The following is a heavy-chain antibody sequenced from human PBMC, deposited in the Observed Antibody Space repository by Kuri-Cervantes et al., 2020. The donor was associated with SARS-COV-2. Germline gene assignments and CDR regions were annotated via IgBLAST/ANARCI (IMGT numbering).Heavy chain of an antibody. V-gene: IGHV4-39*01. CDR2: IYYSGST. CDR3: ARRNSPYSTXSYYFDY. D-gene: IGHD6-13*01. Sequence: GSLRLSCTVSGGSISSSSYYWGWIRQPPGKGLEWIGSIYYSGSTYYNPSLKSRVTISVDTSKNQFSLKLSSVTAADTAVYYCARRNSPYSTXSYYFDYWGQGTLVTVSS. J-gene: IGHJ4*02. CDR1: GGSISSSSYY.